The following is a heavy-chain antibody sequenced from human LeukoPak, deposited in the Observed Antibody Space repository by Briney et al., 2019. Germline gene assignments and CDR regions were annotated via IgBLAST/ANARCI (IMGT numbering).Heavy chain of an antibody. D-gene: IGHD3-9*01. CDR1: GGSFSGYY. CDR2: INHSGST. Sequence: PSETLSLTCAVYGGSFSGYYWSWIRQPPGKGLEWIGEINHSGSTYYNPSLKSRVTISVDTSKNQFSLKLSSVTAADTAVYYCARRIRSGYTYAFDIWGQGTMVTVSS. V-gene: IGHV4-34*01. J-gene: IGHJ3*02. CDR3: ARRIRSGYTYAFDI.